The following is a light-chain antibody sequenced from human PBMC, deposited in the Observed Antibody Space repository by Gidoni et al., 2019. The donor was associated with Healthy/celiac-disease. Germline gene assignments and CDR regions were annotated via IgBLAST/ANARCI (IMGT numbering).Light chain of an antibody. CDR2: DAS. V-gene: IGKV3-11*01. J-gene: IGKJ3*01. CDR1: QGVSSY. CDR3: QQRSNWPPLFT. Sequence: EIVFTQSPATLSFSPGERATLSCRASQGVSSYLAWYQQKPGQAPRLLSYDASNRATGIPARFSGSGSGTDFTLTISSLEPEDFAVYYCQQRSNWPPLFTFGPGTKVDIK.